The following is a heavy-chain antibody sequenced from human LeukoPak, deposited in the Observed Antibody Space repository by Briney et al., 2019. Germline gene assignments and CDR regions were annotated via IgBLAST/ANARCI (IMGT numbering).Heavy chain of an antibody. CDR3: ARDLYDGVAHD. CDR1: GFMFSTYG. D-gene: IGHD5/OR15-5a*01. Sequence: GRSLRLSCTVSGFMFSTYGMHWVRQAPGKGLEWVAVLWYDGSNKYHADSVKGRFTISRDNSKNILYLQMNSLRVEDTALYYCARDLYDGVAHDWGQGTLVTVSS. CDR2: LWYDGSNK. V-gene: IGHV3-33*01. J-gene: IGHJ4*02.